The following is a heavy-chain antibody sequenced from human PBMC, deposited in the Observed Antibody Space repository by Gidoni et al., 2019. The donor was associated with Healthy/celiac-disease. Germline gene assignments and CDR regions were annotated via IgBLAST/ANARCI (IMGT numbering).Heavy chain of an antibody. Sequence: EVQLVESGGGLVQPGGSLSLSCADAGFTFSSYDMHWVRQATGKGLEWVSAIGTAGDTYYPGSVKGRFTISRENAKNSLYLQMNSLRAGDTAVYYCARSYSSSGGFDYWGQGTLVTVSS. CDR3: ARSYSSSGGFDY. V-gene: IGHV3-13*01. CDR1: GFTFSSYD. CDR2: IGTAGDT. D-gene: IGHD6-13*01. J-gene: IGHJ4*02.